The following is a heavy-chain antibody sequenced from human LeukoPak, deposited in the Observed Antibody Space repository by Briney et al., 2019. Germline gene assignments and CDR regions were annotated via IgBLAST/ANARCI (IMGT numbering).Heavy chain of an antibody. V-gene: IGHV4-39*07. J-gene: IGHJ4*02. CDR3: ASASIIAAAGNFDY. D-gene: IGHD6-13*01. CDR2: IYYSGST. CDR1: GGSISSSSYY. Sequence: PSETLSLTCTVSGGSISSSSYYWGWIRQPPGKGLEWIGSIYYSGSTYYNPSLKSRVTISLDTSKNQFSLKLSSVTAADTAVYYCASASIIAAAGNFDYWGQGTLVTVSS.